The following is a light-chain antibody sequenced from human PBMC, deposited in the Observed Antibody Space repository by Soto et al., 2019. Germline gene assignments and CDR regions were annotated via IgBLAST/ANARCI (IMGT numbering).Light chain of an antibody. Sequence: EIVMTQSPATLSLSPGERATLSCRASQSVSSSYLSWYQQKPGQAPRLLMYGASTRATGIPARFSGSGSGTDFTLTISSLQPEDFAVYYCQQDDNLPYTFGQGTKLEIK. CDR2: GAS. CDR1: QSVSSSY. V-gene: IGKV3D-7*01. CDR3: QQDDNLPYT. J-gene: IGKJ2*01.